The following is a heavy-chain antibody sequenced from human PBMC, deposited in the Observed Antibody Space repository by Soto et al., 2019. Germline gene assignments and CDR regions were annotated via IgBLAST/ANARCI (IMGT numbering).Heavy chain of an antibody. V-gene: IGHV4-59*01. D-gene: IGHD2-15*01. Sequence: QMQVQESGPRLVKPSETLSLTCTVSGASITDSYWSWIRQPPEKGLEWIGYIYFSGIANYNPSLKSRATISRDTSKNEFSLKLTSVTAADTAIYYCARGDSDLAVSEAAYWGQGTLVTVSS. CDR3: ARGDSDLAVSEAAY. J-gene: IGHJ1*01. CDR1: GASITDSY. CDR2: IYFSGIA.